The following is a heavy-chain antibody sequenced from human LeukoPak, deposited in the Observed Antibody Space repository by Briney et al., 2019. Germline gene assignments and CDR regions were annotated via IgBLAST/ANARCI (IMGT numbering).Heavy chain of an antibody. Sequence: GGSLRLSCAASGFTFSSYSMNWVRQAPGKGLEWISYISDSSRTIYYADSVKGRFTISRDNAKNSLYLQMNSLRAEDTAVYYCAKAEPASGYVYWGQGTLVTVSS. CDR1: GFTFSSYS. J-gene: IGHJ4*02. CDR2: ISDSSRTI. CDR3: AKAEPASGYVY. D-gene: IGHD1-14*01. V-gene: IGHV3-48*01.